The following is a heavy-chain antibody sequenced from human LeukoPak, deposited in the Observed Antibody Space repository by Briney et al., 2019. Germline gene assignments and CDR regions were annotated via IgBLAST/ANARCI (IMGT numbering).Heavy chain of an antibody. D-gene: IGHD3-22*01. CDR3: ARGGGFGNYYDSSGYYYVHYYYMDV. J-gene: IGHJ6*03. Sequence: ASVKVSCKASGYTFTSYDINWVRQATAQGLEWMGWMNPNSGNTGYAHKFQGRVTMTRNTSLSTAYTELSSLRSEDTAVYYCARGGGFGNYYDSSGYYYVHYYYMDVWGKGTTVTISS. CDR1: GYTFTSYD. V-gene: IGHV1-8*01. CDR2: MNPNSGNT.